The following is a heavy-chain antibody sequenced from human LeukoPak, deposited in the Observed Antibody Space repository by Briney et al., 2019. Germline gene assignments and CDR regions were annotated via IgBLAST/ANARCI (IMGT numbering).Heavy chain of an antibody. Sequence: GGSLRLSCAASGFTFSSYAMSWVRQAPGKGLEWVSRINSDGSSTSYADSVKGRFTISRDNAKNTLFLQMNSLRSEDTAVYYCATSRTFDYWGQGTLVTVSS. J-gene: IGHJ4*02. CDR3: ATSRTFDY. CDR1: GFTFSSYA. CDR2: INSDGSST. V-gene: IGHV3-74*01.